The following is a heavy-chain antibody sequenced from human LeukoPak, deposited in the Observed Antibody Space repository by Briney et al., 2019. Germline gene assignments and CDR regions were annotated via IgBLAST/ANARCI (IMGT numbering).Heavy chain of an antibody. V-gene: IGHV1-18*04. Sequence: GASVKVSCKASGYTFNTYGVNWVRQAPGQGLEWMGWISAYNGNTNYAQNFQGRITLTTDTSTSMAYMELTGLRSDDTAVYYCARDGRQWVPLNWFDPWGQRTLVTVSS. CDR2: ISAYNGNT. D-gene: IGHD6-19*01. J-gene: IGHJ5*02. CDR1: GYTFNTYG. CDR3: ARDGRQWVPLNWFDP.